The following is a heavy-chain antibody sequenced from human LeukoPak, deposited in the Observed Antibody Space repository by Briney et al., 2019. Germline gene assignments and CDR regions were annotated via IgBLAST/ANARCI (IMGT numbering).Heavy chain of an antibody. CDR2: INHSGST. CDR1: GGSFSGYY. J-gene: IGHJ3*02. V-gene: IGHV4-34*01. D-gene: IGHD3-22*01. Sequence: PSETLSFTCAVYGGSFSGYYWSWIRQPPGKGLEWIGEINHSGSTNYNPSLKSRVTISVDTSKNQFSLKLSSVTAADTAVYYCARVGMGGYYYTLGAFDIWGQGTIVTVSS. CDR3: ARVGMGGYYYTLGAFDI.